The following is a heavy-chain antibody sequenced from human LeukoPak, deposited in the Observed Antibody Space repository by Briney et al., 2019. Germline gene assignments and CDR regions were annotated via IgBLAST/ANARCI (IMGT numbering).Heavy chain of an antibody. CDR2: ISSSGSTI. J-gene: IGHJ4*02. CDR1: GFTFSSYE. CDR3: ARKRGGPLWFGEWNFDY. Sequence: GGSLRLSCAASGFTFSSYEMNWVRQAPGKGLEWVSYISSSGSTIYYADSVKGRFTISRDNSKNTLYLQMSSLRAEDTAVYYCARKRGGPLWFGEWNFDYWGQGTLVTVSS. D-gene: IGHD3-10*01. V-gene: IGHV3-48*03.